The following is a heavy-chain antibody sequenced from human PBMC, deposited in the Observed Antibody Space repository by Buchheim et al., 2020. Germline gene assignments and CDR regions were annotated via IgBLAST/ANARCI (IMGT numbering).Heavy chain of an antibody. V-gene: IGHV1-46*01. J-gene: IGHJ6*03. CDR1: GDTFTSYY. D-gene: IGHD1-14*01. Sequence: QVQLVQSGAEVKKPGASVKVSCKASGDTFTSYYMHWVRQAPGQGLEWMGIINPSGGSTSYAQKFQGRVTMTRDTSTSTVYMELSSLRSEDTAVYYCARDSHNHPGGYYYYYMDVWGKGTT. CDR3: ARDSHNHPGGYYYYYMDV. CDR2: INPSGGST.